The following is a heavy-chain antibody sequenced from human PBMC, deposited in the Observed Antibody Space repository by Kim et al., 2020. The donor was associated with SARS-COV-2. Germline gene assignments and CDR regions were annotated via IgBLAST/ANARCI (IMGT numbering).Heavy chain of an antibody. Sequence: SETLSLTCTVSGGSISSYYWSWIRQPPGKGLEWIGYIYYSGSTNYNPSLKSRVTISVDTSKNQFSLKLSSVTAADTAVYYCARSRFGYYFDYWGQGTLVTVSS. CDR1: GGSISSYY. CDR3: ARSRFGYYFDY. CDR2: IYYSGST. J-gene: IGHJ4*02. V-gene: IGHV4-59*01. D-gene: IGHD3-10*01.